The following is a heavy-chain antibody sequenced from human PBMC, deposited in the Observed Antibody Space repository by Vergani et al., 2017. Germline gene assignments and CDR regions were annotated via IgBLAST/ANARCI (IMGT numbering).Heavy chain of an antibody. CDR1: GFTFSSYG. CDR3: AKDILYDILTEEGGY. V-gene: IGHV3-30*18. Sequence: QVQLVESGGGVVQPGRSLRLSCAASGFTFSSYGMHWVRQAPGKGLEWVAVISYDGSNKYYADSVKGRFTIPRDNSKNTLYLQMNSLRAEDTAVYYCAKDILYDILTEEGGYWGQGTLVTVSS. D-gene: IGHD3-9*01. CDR2: ISYDGSNK. J-gene: IGHJ4*02.